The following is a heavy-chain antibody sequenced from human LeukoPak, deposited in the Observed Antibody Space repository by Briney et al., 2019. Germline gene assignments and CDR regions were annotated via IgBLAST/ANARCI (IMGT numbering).Heavy chain of an antibody. V-gene: IGHV4-34*01. CDR3: ARRGYSSIDYFDY. D-gene: IGHD6-13*01. J-gene: IGHJ4*02. CDR2: INHSGST. Sequence: SETLSLTCAVYGGSFSGYYWSWIRQPPGKGLEWIGEINHSGSTNYNPSLKSRVTISVDTSKNQFSLKLSSVTAADTAVYYCARRGYSSIDYFDYWGQGTLVTVSS. CDR1: GGSFSGYY.